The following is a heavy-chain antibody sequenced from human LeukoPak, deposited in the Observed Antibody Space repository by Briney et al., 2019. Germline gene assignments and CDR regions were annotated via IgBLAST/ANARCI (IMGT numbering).Heavy chain of an antibody. J-gene: IGHJ3*01. Sequence: SQTLSLTCTDSGGSISSRSYYWGWIRQPPGKGLEWIGSIYYSGSTYYNPSLKSRVTISVDTSQKQFSLKLSSVTAADTAVYYCAAHDYADYGAFDFWGQGTMVTVSS. D-gene: IGHD4-17*01. CDR2: IYYSGST. CDR3: AAHDYADYGAFDF. V-gene: IGHV4-39*01. CDR1: GGSISSRSYY.